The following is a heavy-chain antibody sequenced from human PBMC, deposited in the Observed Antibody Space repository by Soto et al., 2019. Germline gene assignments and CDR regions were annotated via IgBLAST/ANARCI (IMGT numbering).Heavy chain of an antibody. CDR1: GGPVSSGSYY. V-gene: IGHV4-61*01. D-gene: IGHD6-19*01. CDR3: ARIDRTDIAVAGFDY. J-gene: IGHJ4*02. Sequence: KPSETLSLTCTVSGGPVSSGSYYWSWIRQPPGKGLEWIGYIYYSGSTNYNPSLKSRVTISVDTSKNQFSLKLSSVTAADTAVYYCARIDRTDIAVAGFDYWGQGTLVTVSS. CDR2: IYYSGST.